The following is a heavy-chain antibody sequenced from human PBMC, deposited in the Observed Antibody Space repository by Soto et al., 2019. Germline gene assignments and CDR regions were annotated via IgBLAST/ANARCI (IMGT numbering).Heavy chain of an antibody. J-gene: IGHJ5*02. CDR1: GYTFTDYD. CDR2: MNPNSGET. Sequence: ASVKVSCKTSGYTFTDYDINWVLQATGRGLEWIGWMNPNSGETGYAQKFQGRVTMTRGASLSTAYLELSNLRSEDTAVYYCARVAVAARPRWYNWFDPWGQGTLVTVSS. D-gene: IGHD2-15*01. CDR3: ARVAVAARPRWYNWFDP. V-gene: IGHV1-8*01.